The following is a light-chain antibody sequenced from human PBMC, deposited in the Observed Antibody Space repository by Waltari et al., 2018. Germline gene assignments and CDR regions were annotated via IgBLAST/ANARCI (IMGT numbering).Light chain of an antibody. Sequence: SYEVTQPPSVSVSPGQTASITCSGENLGKRYASWYQQTPGQSPVLVFYQDTQRPSRTPERFSGSNAGNTATLAISGTQALDEAVYFCQAWDSSIAVFGGGTKLTVL. CDR1: NLGKRY. V-gene: IGLV3-1*01. J-gene: IGLJ2*01. CDR3: QAWDSSIAV. CDR2: QDT.